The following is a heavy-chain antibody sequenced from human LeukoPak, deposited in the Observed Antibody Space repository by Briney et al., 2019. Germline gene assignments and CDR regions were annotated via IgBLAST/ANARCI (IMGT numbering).Heavy chain of an antibody. CDR2: LYSGGTT. Sequence: PGGSLRLSYAASGFSDSKNQIIWVPQATRNYLEHVPVLYSGGTTFSPDSVKGRFTISRDNSKNRLYLQMNSLRAEDTAVYYCAGGEYSYGYYSGGGSWFDPWGQGTLVTVSS. CDR3: AGGEYSYGYYSGGGSWFDP. D-gene: IGHD5-18*01. CDR1: GFSDSKNQ. V-gene: IGHV3-53*01. J-gene: IGHJ5*02.